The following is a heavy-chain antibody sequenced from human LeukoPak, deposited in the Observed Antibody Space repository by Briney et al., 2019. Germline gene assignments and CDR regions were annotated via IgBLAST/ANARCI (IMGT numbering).Heavy chain of an antibody. V-gene: IGHV1-8*01. CDR3: ARLSKVRGVITYDAFDI. D-gene: IGHD3-10*01. CDR2: MNPNSGNT. Sequence: ASVKVSCKASGYTFTSYDINWVRQATGRGLEWMGWMNPNSGNTGYAQKFQGRVTMTRNTSISTAYMELSSLRSEDTAVYYCARLSKVRGVITYDAFDIWGQGTMVTVSS. J-gene: IGHJ3*02. CDR1: GYTFTSYD.